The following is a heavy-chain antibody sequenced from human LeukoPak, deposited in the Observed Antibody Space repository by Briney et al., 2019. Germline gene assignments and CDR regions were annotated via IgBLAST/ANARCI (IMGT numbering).Heavy chain of an antibody. V-gene: IGHV4-59*11. CDR1: GDSISSHY. J-gene: IGHJ6*03. CDR3: ARYSSSWSYYYYYYMDV. D-gene: IGHD6-13*01. Sequence: PSETLSLTCTVSGDSISSHYWSWIRQPPGKGLEWLGYIYYSGSTNYNPALKSRVTISVDTSKNQFSLKLSSVTAADTVVYYCARYSSSWSYYYYYYMDVWGKGTTVTVSS. CDR2: IYYSGST.